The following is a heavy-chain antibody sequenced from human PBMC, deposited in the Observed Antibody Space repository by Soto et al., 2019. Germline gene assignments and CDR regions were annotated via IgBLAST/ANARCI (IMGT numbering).Heavy chain of an antibody. CDR1: GFTFSSYA. J-gene: IGHJ4*02. CDR3: ARNSRYSSSWYYFDY. D-gene: IGHD6-13*01. CDR2: ISGSGGST. V-gene: IGHV3-23*01. Sequence: GGSLRLSCAASGFTFSSYAMSWVRQAPGKGLEWVSAISGSGGSTYYADSVKGRFTISRDNSKNTLYLQMNSLRAEDTAVYYCARNSRYSSSWYYFDYWGQGTLVTVSS.